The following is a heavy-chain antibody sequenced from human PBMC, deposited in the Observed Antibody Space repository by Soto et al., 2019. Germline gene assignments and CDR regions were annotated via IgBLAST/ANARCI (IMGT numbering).Heavy chain of an antibody. CDR1: GYSINSGYY. J-gene: IGHJ4*02. CDR3: ARDFGDLHDFWSGSDY. D-gene: IGHD3-3*01. CDR2: VFHSGTT. V-gene: IGHV4-38-2*02. Sequence: SETLSLTCAVSGYSINSGYYWGWIRQSPGKGLEWIGRVFHSGTTYSTPSLKTRLTISVDTSKNQFSLDLNAVTAADTAVYYCARDFGDLHDFWSGSDYWGQGIPVTVSS.